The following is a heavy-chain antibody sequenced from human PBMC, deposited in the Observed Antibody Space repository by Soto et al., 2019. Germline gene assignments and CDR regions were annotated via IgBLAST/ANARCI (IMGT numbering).Heavy chain of an antibody. CDR2: SNWDGDDT. CDR1: GFNFEEYG. CDR3: ARGDIAVAVSSDY. Sequence: EVHLVESGGRMVRPGESLRLSCAASGFNFEEYGMTWVRQAPGKGLEWVAGSNWDGDDTGYADSVQGRFTISRDNAKKFLYLQMNSLTVEDTALYYCARGDIAVAVSSDYWGQGTLVTVSS. D-gene: IGHD6-19*01. V-gene: IGHV3-20*04. J-gene: IGHJ4*02.